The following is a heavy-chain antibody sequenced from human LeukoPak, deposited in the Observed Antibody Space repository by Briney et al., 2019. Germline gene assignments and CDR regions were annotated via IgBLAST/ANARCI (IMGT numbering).Heavy chain of an antibody. D-gene: IGHD5-24*01. J-gene: IGHJ4*02. Sequence: SETLSLTCTVSGYSISSGYYWGWIRQPPGKGLEWIGSIYHSGSTYYNPSLKNRVTISVDTSKNQFSLKLSSVTAADTAVYYCARRDGYNTEYFDYWGQGTLVTVSS. V-gene: IGHV4-38-2*02. CDR3: ARRDGYNTEYFDY. CDR2: IYHSGST. CDR1: GYSISSGYY.